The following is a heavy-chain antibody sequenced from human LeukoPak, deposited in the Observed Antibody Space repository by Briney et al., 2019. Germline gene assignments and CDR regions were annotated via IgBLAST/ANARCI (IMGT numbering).Heavy chain of an antibody. D-gene: IGHD3-22*01. CDR2: ISGSSDDI. CDR3: ARRGYHDSSGYDY. CDR1: GFTFSSYS. V-gene: IGHV3-21*06. J-gene: IGHJ4*02. Sequence: SGGSLRLSCAASGFTFSSYSMNWVRQAPGKGLEWVSSISGSSDDIYYADSVKGRFTISRDNAKNSVFLQTNNLRAEDTAIYYCARRGYHDSSGYDYWGQGALVTVSS.